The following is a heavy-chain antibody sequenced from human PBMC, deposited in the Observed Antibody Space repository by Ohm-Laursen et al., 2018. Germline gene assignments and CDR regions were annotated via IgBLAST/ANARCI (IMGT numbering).Heavy chain of an antibody. CDR2: INSDGSST. CDR1: GFTFSSYW. J-gene: IGHJ4*02. Sequence: SLRLSCTASGFTFSSYWMHRVRQAPGKGLVWVSRINSDGSSTSYADSVKGRFTISRDNAKNTLYLQMNSLRAEDTAVYYCARVSAIQLMTYWGQGTLVTVSS. CDR3: ARVSAIQLMTY. V-gene: IGHV3-74*01. D-gene: IGHD5-18*01.